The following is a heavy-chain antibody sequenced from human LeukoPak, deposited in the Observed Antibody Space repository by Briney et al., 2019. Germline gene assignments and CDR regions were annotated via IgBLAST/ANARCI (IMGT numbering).Heavy chain of an antibody. J-gene: IGHJ4*02. Sequence: SGGSLRLSCAASGLTFSSYGMHWVRQAPGKGLEWVAVISYDGSNKYYADSVKGRFTISRDNSKNTLYLQMNSLRAEDTAVYYCAKGPHWSGSYKNFDYWGQGTLVTVSS. CDR2: ISYDGSNK. CDR1: GLTFSSYG. CDR3: AKGPHWSGSYKNFDY. D-gene: IGHD1-26*01. V-gene: IGHV3-30*18.